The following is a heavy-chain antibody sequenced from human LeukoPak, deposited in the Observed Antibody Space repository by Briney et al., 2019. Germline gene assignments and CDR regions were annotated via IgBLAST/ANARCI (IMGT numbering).Heavy chain of an antibody. J-gene: IGHJ4*02. CDR2: VYTSGST. D-gene: IGHD4-17*01. CDR1: GGSIRPYY. V-gene: IGHV4-4*07. CDR3: AREGNYGDKD. Sequence: SETLSLTCSVSGGSIRPYYGSWIRQPAGKGLEWIGRVYTSGSTNYNPSLKSRVTMSVNTSKNQFSLKLSSVTAADTAVYYCAREGNYGDKDWGQGTLVTVSS.